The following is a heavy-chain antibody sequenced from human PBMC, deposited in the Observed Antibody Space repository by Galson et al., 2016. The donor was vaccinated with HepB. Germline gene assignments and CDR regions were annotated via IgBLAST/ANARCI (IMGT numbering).Heavy chain of an antibody. D-gene: IGHD5-18*01. J-gene: IGHJ2*01. V-gene: IGHV3-13*01. CDR1: GFTFSSYW. CDR2: AGTAGDT. Sequence: SLRLSCAASGFTFSSYWMHWVRQAPGKGLVWVSGAGTAGDTYYPGSVKGRFTISRENAKNSLYLQMNSLRAGDTAVYYCARADTVMGTYWYFDLWGRGTLVTVAS. CDR3: ARADTVMGTYWYFDL.